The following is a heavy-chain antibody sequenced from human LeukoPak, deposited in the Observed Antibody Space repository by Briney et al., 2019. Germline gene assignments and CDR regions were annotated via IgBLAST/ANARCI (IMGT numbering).Heavy chain of an antibody. V-gene: IGHV4-4*09. Sequence: TPSETLSLTCTVSGGSISNYYWNWTRQSPGKGLEWIGYILSSGSTHHNPSLTSRISLSVDTSKNQFSLKLSSVTAADTAVYYCARRVISEFSIDKGNWLDPWGQGTLVTVSS. CDR2: ILSSGST. D-gene: IGHD3-3*02. CDR3: ARRVISEFSIDKGNWLDP. CDR1: GGSISNYY. J-gene: IGHJ5*02.